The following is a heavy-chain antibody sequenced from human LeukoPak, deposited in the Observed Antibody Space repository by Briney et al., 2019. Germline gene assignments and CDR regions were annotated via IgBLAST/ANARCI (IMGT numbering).Heavy chain of an antibody. CDR1: GFTFSSYA. D-gene: IGHD2-2*02. V-gene: IGHV3-30*02. CDR3: AKDLGLYCSSTSCYRDAFDI. J-gene: IGHJ3*02. Sequence: PGGSLRLSCAASGFTFSSYAMSWVRQAPGKGLEWVAFIRYDGSNKYYADSVKGRFTISRDNSKNTLYLQMNSLRAEDTAVYYCAKDLGLYCSSTSCYRDAFDIWGQGTMVTVSS. CDR2: IRYDGSNK.